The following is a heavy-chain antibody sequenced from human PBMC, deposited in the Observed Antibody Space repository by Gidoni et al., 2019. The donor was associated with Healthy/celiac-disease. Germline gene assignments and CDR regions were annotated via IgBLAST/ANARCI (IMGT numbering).Heavy chain of an antibody. V-gene: IGHV3-33*01. CDR2: IWYDGSNK. D-gene: IGHD7-27*01. CDR1: GFTFSSYG. CDR3: ARDPTNWGSGWYFDL. Sequence: QVQLVESGGGVVQPGRSLRLSCAASGFTFSSYGMHWVRQAPVKGLEWVAVIWYDGSNKYYADSVKGRFTISRDNSKNTLYLQMNSLRAEDTAVYYCARDPTNWGSGWYFDLWGRGTLVTVSS. J-gene: IGHJ2*01.